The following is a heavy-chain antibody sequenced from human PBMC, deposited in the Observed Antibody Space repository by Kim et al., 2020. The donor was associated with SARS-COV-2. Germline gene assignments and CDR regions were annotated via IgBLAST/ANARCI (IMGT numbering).Heavy chain of an antibody. D-gene: IGHD3-22*01. V-gene: IGHV4-31*02. CDR3: ARGPIGLIDC. J-gene: IGHJ4*02. CDR2: ST. Sequence: STYYNPSLKSRVTRAVVTSKSRFSLKLSSVTAADTAVYYCARGPIGLIDCWGQGTMVTVSS.